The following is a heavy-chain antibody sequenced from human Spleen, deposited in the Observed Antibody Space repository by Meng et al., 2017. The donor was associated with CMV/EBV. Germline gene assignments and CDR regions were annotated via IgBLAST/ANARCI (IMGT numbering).Heavy chain of an antibody. V-gene: IGHV4-4*07. Sequence: GPTLVNNSESLTLACSVSAGSISSYYRSWMQQPSCERLEWIQRIYTSWSTNTNPSHKIQVTMSVGTSKYQFSPKLISVTAADTALYYYASAIGYSSGVTIDYFDYWGQGTLVTVSS. D-gene: IGHD6-19*01. J-gene: IGHJ4*02. CDR1: AGSISSYY. CDR2: IYTSWST. CDR3: ASAIGYSSGVTIDYFDY.